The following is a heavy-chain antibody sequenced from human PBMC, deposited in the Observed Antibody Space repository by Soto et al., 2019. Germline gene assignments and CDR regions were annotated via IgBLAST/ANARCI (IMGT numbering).Heavy chain of an antibody. CDR3: ARGTRTHAS. Sequence: QVQLVQSGAEVKKPGASVKVSCKASGYTFTSYDINWVRQATGQGLEWMGWMNPNSGNTGYAQKFQGRVTMTRNTSISTAYMELTSLTSEDAALYFCARGTRTHASWGQGTLVTVSS. V-gene: IGHV1-8*01. CDR1: GYTFTSYD. D-gene: IGHD1-1*01. J-gene: IGHJ5*02. CDR2: MNPNSGNT.